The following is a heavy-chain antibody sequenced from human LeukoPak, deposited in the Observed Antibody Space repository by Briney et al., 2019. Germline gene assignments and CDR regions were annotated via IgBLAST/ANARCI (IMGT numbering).Heavy chain of an antibody. J-gene: IGHJ4*02. D-gene: IGHD6-13*01. V-gene: IGHV3-23*01. CDR3: AKCSYSSSWYFGY. CDR1: GFTFSSYS. CDR2: ISGGGGST. Sequence: GGSLRLSCAASGFTFSSYSMNWVRQAPGKGLEWVSAISGGGGSTYYADSVKGRFTISRDNSKNTLYLQMNSLRAEDTAVYYCAKCSYSSSWYFGYWGQGTLVTVSS.